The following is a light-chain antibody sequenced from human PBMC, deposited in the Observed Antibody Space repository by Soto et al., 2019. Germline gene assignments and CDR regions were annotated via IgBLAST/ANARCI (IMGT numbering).Light chain of an antibody. CDR3: QQRSHWPPLT. J-gene: IGKJ4*01. V-gene: IGKV3-11*01. Sequence: EIVLTQSPATLSLSPGERATLSCRASQSVSSYLAWYQQKPGQAPRLLIYDASNRATGIPARFSGSGSGTDFTLTISSLEPEDFAVYYCQQRSHWPPLTFGGGTKV. CDR1: QSVSSY. CDR2: DAS.